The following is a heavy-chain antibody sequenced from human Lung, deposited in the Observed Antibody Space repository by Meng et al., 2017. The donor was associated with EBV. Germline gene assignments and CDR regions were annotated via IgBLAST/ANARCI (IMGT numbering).Heavy chain of an antibody. Sequence: QGERQESGPGTLKPSQTLSLTCAVSGGSISSGGYYWSWIRQPPGKGLEWIGYIYYSGSTYYNPSLKSRVTISVDTSKNQFSLKLSSVTAADTAVYYCARGYYDSSGYGYWYFDLWGRGTLVTVSS. CDR2: IYYSGST. V-gene: IGHV4-30-4*01. D-gene: IGHD3-22*01. J-gene: IGHJ2*01. CDR3: ARGYYDSSGYGYWYFDL. CDR1: GGSISSGGYY.